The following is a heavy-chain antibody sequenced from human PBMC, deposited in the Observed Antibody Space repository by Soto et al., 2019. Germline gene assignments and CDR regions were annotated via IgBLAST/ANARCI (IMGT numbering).Heavy chain of an antibody. CDR3: AKERVRGVIITLYYFDY. V-gene: IGHV3-30*18. D-gene: IGHD3-10*01. J-gene: IGHJ4*02. CDR2: ISYDGSNK. CDR1: GFTFSSYG. Sequence: VQLVESGGGVVQPGRSLRLSCAASGFTFSSYGMHWVRQAPGKGLEWVAVISYDGSNKYYADSVKGRFTISRDNSKNTLYLQMNSLRAEDTAVYYCAKERVRGVIITLYYFDYWGQGTLVTVSS.